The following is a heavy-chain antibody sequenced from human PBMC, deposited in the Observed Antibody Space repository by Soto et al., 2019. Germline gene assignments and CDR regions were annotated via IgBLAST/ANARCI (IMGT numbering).Heavy chain of an antibody. CDR1: GFTFTNAW. CDR2: IASEAGGRAA. D-gene: IGHD2-8*02. V-gene: IGHV3-15*07. CDR3: VDYWHGMDV. J-gene: IGHJ6*02. Sequence: EPQLVDSGGGLVKPGGSLRLSCVASGFTFTNAWIKWVRQAPGKGLEWVGRIASEAGGRAAEYAAPIKDTFVLSRDASINTVFLQMNSLKTDDTAVYYCVDYWHGMDVCGHGTTVTVSS.